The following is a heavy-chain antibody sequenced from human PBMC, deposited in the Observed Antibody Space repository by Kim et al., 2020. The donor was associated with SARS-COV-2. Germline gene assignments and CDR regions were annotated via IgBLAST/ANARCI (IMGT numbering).Heavy chain of an antibody. CDR1: GGSISSYY. D-gene: IGHD3-22*01. CDR2: IYYSGST. V-gene: IGHV4-59*13. Sequence: SETLSLTCTVSGGSISSYYWSWIRQPPGKGLEWIGYIYYSGSTNYNPSLKSRVTISVDTSKNQFSLKLSSVTAADTAVYYCAREGYYYDSSGYYPPAYYFDYWGQGTLVTVSS. J-gene: IGHJ4*02. CDR3: AREGYYYDSSGYYPPAYYFDY.